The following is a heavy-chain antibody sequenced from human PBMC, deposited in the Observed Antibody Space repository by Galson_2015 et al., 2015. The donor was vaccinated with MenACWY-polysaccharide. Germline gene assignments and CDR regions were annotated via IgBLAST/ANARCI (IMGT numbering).Heavy chain of an antibody. D-gene: IGHD3-3*01. V-gene: IGHV2-5*02. CDR2: ICWDDHK. CDR3: AHSPGDRFYDFWSGYYMTRWDFDY. J-gene: IGHJ4*02. Sequence: PALVTPTQTLTLPCTFSGFSLRTSGVGGGWIRQPPGKALEWLEVICWDDHKHYSPYLKSRLTITKDTSKIQVVLTKTNMDPVDTATNYCAHSPGDRFYDFWSGYYMTRWDFDYWGQGTLVTVSS. CDR1: GFSLRTSGVG.